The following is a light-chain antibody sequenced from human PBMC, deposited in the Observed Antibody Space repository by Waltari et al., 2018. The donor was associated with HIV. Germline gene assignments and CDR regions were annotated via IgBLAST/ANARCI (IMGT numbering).Light chain of an antibody. J-gene: IGLJ3*02. CDR3: CSYAGSYTLV. Sequence: QSALTQPRSVSGSPGQSVTISCTGTSSDVRGYNYVSWYQHPPGRAPKLMISDVRKRPSGVPDRFSGSKSGNTASLTISGLQAEDEADYYCCSYAGSYTLVFGGGTKLTVL. CDR2: DVR. CDR1: SSDVRGYNY. V-gene: IGLV2-11*01.